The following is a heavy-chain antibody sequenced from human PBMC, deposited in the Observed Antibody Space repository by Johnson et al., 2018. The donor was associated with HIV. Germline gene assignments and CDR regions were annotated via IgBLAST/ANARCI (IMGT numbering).Heavy chain of an antibody. J-gene: IGHJ3*02. CDR2: ISYDGSNK. Sequence: QVQLVESGGGVVQPGRSLRLSCAASGFTFSSYAMHWVRQAPGKGLEWVADISYDGSNKYYADSVKGRLTFSRDNSKNTLYLQMNSLRAEDTAVYYCARDSASGQQLGNSDAFDSWGQGTMVTVSS. CDR3: ARDSASGQQLGNSDAFDS. CDR1: GFTFSSYA. D-gene: IGHD6-13*01. V-gene: IGHV3-30*04.